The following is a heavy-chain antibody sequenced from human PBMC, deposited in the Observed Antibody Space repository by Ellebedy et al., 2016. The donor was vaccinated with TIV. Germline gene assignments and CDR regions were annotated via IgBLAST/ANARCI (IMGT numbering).Heavy chain of an antibody. D-gene: IGHD3-22*01. Sequence: TLSLTCTVSGGSISSYYWSWIRQPPGEALEWLALIYWDDDKRYSPSLKRRLTITKDTSKNQVVLTMTNMDPVDTATYYCAHSVYYYASSGYYHQHDAFDIWGQGTMVTVSS. CDR1: GGSISSYYW. V-gene: IGHV2-5*08. CDR3: AHSVYYYASSGYYHQHDAFDI. J-gene: IGHJ3*02. CDR2: IYWDDDK.